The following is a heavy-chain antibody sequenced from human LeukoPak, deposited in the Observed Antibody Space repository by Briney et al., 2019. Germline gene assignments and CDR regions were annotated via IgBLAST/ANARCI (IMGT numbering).Heavy chain of an antibody. CDR3: AREAVTTGFYFDY. CDR1: GGSISSSSYY. CDR2: IYYSGST. D-gene: IGHD4-17*01. V-gene: IGHV4-39*07. J-gene: IGHJ4*02. Sequence: PSETLSLTCTVSGGSISSSSYYWGWIRQPPGKGLEWIGSIYYSGSTYYNPSLKSRVTISVDTSKNQFSLKLSSVTAADTAVYYCAREAVTTGFYFDYWGQGTLVTVSS.